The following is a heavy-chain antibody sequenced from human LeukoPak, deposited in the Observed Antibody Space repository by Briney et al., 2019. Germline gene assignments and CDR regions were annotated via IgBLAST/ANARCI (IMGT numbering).Heavy chain of an antibody. V-gene: IGHV1-8*01. D-gene: IGHD3-10*01. CDR3: ARRKGFGEGYFDS. CDR1: GYTFTSYD. J-gene: IGHJ4*02. Sequence: ASVKVSCKASGYTFTSYDIHWVRQATGQGLEWMGWMNPNSANTGYAQMFQGRVTMTRNTSISTAYMELSSLRSEDTAVYYCARRKGFGEGYFDSWGQGTLVTVSS. CDR2: MNPNSANT.